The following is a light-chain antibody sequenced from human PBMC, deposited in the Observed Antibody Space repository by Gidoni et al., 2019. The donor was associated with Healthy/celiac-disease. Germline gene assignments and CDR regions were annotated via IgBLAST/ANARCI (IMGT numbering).Light chain of an antibody. CDR3: QQRSNWPRALT. Sequence: EIVLTQSPATLSLSPGERATLSCRASQSVSSYLASYQQKPGQAPRLLIYDASNRATGIPARFSGSGSGTDFTLTISSLEPEDFAVYYCQQRSNWPRALTFGGGTKVEIK. V-gene: IGKV3-11*01. CDR1: QSVSSY. CDR2: DAS. J-gene: IGKJ4*01.